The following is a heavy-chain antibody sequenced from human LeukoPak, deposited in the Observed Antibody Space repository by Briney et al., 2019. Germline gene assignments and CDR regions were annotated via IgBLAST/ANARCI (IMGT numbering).Heavy chain of an antibody. V-gene: IGHV3-74*01. J-gene: IGHJ4*02. CDR1: GFTFSSYW. CDR3: ATLHRGYSSGRYGY. Sequence: PGGSLRLSCAASGFTFSSYWMHWVRQAPGKGLVWVSRINSDGSSTSYADSVKGRFTISRDNAKNTLYLQMNSLRAEDTAVYYCATLHRGYSSGRYGYWGQGTLVTVSS. D-gene: IGHD6-19*01. CDR2: INSDGSST.